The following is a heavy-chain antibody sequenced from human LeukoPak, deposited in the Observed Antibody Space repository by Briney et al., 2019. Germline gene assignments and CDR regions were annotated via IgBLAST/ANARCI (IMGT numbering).Heavy chain of an antibody. J-gene: IGHJ4*02. CDR2: IYHSGST. D-gene: IGHD3-10*01. CDR1: GYSISSGYY. Sequence: SETLSLTCTVSGYSISSGYYWGWIRQPPGKGLEWIGSIYHSGSTYYNPSLKSRVTISVDTSKNQFSLKLSSVTAADTAVYYCARGWGTMVRGVIGFDYWGQGTLVTVSS. V-gene: IGHV4-38-2*02. CDR3: ARGWGTMVRGVIGFDY.